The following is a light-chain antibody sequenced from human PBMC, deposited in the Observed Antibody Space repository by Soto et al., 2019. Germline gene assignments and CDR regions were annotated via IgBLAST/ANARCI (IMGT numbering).Light chain of an antibody. CDR3: QQYNNWPPDRT. CDR1: QSVGSN. V-gene: IGKV3-15*01. Sequence: EIVMTQSPATLSVSPGERATLSCRASQSVGSNLAWYQQKPGQAPRLLIYGASTRATGIPARFSGSGSGTEFTLTISSLQSEDSAIYFCQQYNNWPPDRTFGQGTEVEIK. CDR2: GAS. J-gene: IGKJ1*01.